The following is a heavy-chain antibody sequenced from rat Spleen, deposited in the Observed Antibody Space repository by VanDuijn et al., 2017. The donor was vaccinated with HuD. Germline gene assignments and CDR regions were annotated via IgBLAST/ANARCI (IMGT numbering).Heavy chain of an antibody. CDR1: GFTFSDYN. V-gene: IGHV5-7*01. D-gene: IGHD1-11*01. Sequence: EVQLVESGGALVQPGRSLKLSCAASGFTFSDYNMAWVRQAPRKGLKWVAAVSYDGSSTYYRDSVKGRFTISRDNAKSTLYLQMDSLRSEDTATYSWARHPEGVMDAWGQGASVTVSS. CDR2: VSYDGSST. CDR3: ARHPEGVMDA. J-gene: IGHJ4*01.